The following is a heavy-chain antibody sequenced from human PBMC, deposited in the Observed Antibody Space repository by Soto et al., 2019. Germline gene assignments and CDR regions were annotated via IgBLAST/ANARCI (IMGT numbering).Heavy chain of an antibody. CDR2: ISGSGGST. Sequence: EVQLLESGGGLVQPGGSLRLSCAASGFTFSSYAMSWVRQAPGKGLEWVSAISGSGGSTYYADSVKGRFTISRDNSKNTVYLQMNSLRAEDTAVYYCSKGVEVPAAPFDYWGQRTLVTVSS. J-gene: IGHJ4*02. D-gene: IGHD2-2*01. CDR1: GFTFSSYA. CDR3: SKGVEVPAAPFDY. V-gene: IGHV3-23*01.